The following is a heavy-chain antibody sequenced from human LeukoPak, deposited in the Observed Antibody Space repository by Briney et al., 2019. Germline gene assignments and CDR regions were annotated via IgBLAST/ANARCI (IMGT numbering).Heavy chain of an antibody. J-gene: IGHJ3*02. CDR1: GGSISSGSYY. D-gene: IGHD3-22*01. CDR2: IYTSGST. V-gene: IGHV4-61*02. CDR3: ARDGISYYDTLDAFDI. Sequence: PSQTLSLTCTVSGGSISSGSYYWSWIRQPAGKGLEWIGRIYTSGSTNYNPSLKSRVTISVDTSKNQFSLKLSSMTAADTAVYYCARDGISYYDTLDAFDIWGQGTMVTVSS.